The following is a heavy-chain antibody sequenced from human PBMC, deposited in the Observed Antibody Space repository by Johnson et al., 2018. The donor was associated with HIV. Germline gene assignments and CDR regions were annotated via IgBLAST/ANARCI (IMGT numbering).Heavy chain of an antibody. Sequence: VQLVESGGGLVQPGGSLTLSCTASGFPFSSSWMHWVRQAPGKGLVWVSRINSDGGSTAYADSVKGRFTISRDNTKDTLSLQMNSLRAEDTALYYWARDQTGGSSWWSQGTMVIVSS. V-gene: IGHV3-74*03. CDR1: GFPFSSSW. CDR2: INSDGGST. CDR3: ARDQTGGSSW. D-gene: IGHD1-26*01. J-gene: IGHJ3*01.